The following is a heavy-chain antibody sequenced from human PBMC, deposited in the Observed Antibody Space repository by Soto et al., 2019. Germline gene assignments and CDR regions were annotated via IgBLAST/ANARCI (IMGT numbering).Heavy chain of an antibody. CDR3: AGGYYYDNSGYRA. CDR2: ISSSSGTI. D-gene: IGHD3-22*01. Sequence: GGSLRLSCVASGFSIRSYSMNWVRQAPGKGLEWISYISSSSGTINYADSVKGRFTISRDTAKNSLSLQMVSLRDEDTAVYYRAGGYYYDNSGYRAWGQGTLVTVSS. V-gene: IGHV3-48*02. J-gene: IGHJ4*02. CDR1: GFSIRSYS.